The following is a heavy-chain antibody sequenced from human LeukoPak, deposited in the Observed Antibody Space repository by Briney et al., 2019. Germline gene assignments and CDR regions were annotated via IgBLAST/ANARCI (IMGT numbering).Heavy chain of an antibody. D-gene: IGHD2-2*01. CDR3: ARNEQTLGYCSSTSCYYYYYYMDV. CDR2: ISGSGGST. CDR1: GFTFSSYA. J-gene: IGHJ6*03. V-gene: IGHV3-23*01. Sequence: GGSLRLSCAASGFTFSSYAMSWVRQAPGKGLEWVSAISGSGGSTYYADSVKGRFTISRDNAKNSLYLQMNSLRAEDTAVYYCARNEQTLGYCSSTSCYYYYYYMDVWGKGTTVTVSS.